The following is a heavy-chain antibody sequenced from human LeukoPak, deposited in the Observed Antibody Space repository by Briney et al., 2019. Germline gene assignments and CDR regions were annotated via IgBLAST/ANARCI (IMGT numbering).Heavy chain of an antibody. CDR1: GGSISSSSYY. J-gene: IGHJ4*02. CDR3: ARQTGYSYGKGFGY. CDR2: IYYSGST. D-gene: IGHD5-18*01. V-gene: IGHV4-39*01. Sequence: SETLSLTCTVSGGSISSSSYYWGWIRQPPGKGLEWIGSIYYSGSTYYNPSLKSRVTISVDTSKNQFSLKLSSVTAADTAVYYCARQTGYSYGKGFGYWGQGTLVTVSS.